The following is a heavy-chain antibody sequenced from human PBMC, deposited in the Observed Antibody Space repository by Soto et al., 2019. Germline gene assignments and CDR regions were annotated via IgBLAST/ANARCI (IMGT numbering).Heavy chain of an antibody. CDR1: GFTFSNAW. CDR2: IKSKTDGGTT. D-gene: IGHD2-15*01. CDR3: ARETPCSGGSCYGMDV. Sequence: GGSLRLSCAASGFTFSNAWMSWVRQAPGKGLEWVGRIKSKTDGGTTDYAAPVKGRFTISRDDSKNTLYLQMNSLKTEDTAVYYCARETPCSGGSCYGMDVWGQGTTVTVSS. V-gene: IGHV3-15*01. J-gene: IGHJ6*02.